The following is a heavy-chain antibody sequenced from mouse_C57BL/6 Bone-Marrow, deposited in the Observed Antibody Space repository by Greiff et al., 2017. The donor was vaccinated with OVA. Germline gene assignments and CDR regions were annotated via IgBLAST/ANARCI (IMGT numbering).Heavy chain of an antibody. Sequence: QVQLKESGPELVKPGASVKISCKASGYAFSSSWMNWVKQRPGKGLEWIGRIYPGDGDTNYNGKFKGKATLTADKSSSTAYMQLSSLTSEDSAVYFCARGGAFDYWGQGTTLTVSS. CDR2: IYPGDGDT. V-gene: IGHV1-82*01. CDR1: GYAFSSSW. CDR3: ARGGAFDY. J-gene: IGHJ2*01. D-gene: IGHD3-1*01.